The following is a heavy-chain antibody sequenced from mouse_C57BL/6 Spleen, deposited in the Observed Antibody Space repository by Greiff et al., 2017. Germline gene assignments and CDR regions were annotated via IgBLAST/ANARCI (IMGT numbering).Heavy chain of an antibody. J-gene: IGHJ4*01. Sequence: VQLKESGPELVKPGASVKISCKASGYSFTDYNMNWVKQSNGKSLEWIGVINPNYGTTSYNQKFKGKATLTVDKSSSTAYMQLNSLTSEDSAVYYCASLYDGYSYAMGYWGQGASVTVSS. V-gene: IGHV1-39*01. CDR1: GYSFTDYN. CDR3: ASLYDGYSYAMGY. CDR2: INPNYGTT. D-gene: IGHD2-3*01.